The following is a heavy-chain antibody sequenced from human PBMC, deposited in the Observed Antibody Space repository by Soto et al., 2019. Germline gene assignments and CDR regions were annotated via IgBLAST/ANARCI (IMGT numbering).Heavy chain of an antibody. CDR1: GFTFSSYA. V-gene: IGHV3-23*01. CDR2: ISGSGGST. CDR3: AKALQHLGELSPRRLFMDV. D-gene: IGHD3-16*02. Sequence: GGSLRLSCAASGFTFSSYAMSWVRQAPGKGLEWVSAISGSGGSTYYADSVKGRFTISRDNSKNTLYLQMNSLRAEDTAVYYCAKALQHLGELSPRRLFMDVWGKGTTVTVSS. J-gene: IGHJ6*03.